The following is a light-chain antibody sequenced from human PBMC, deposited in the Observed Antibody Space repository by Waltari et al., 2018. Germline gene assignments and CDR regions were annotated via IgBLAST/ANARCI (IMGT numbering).Light chain of an antibody. V-gene: IGKV1-6*01. CDR1: QGIRDD. CDR2: ATS. Sequence: AIQLTQPQSSLSASVGDRVTITCRASQGIRDDLGCYQLKPGKAHNLLIYATSRLQSGVPSRFSGSGCGTDFTLTSSSLQPEDFATYYCLQDYSYPLTFGGGTKVEIK. J-gene: IGKJ4*01. CDR3: LQDYSYPLT.